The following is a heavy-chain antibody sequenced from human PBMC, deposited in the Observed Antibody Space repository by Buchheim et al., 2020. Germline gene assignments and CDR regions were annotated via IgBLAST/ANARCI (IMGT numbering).Heavy chain of an antibody. CDR3: ARDEFAYCGGDCYNLDY. CDR2: ISYDGSNK. CDR1: GFTFSSYA. Sequence: QVQLVESGGGVVQPGRSLRLSCAASGFTFSSYAMHWVRQAPGQGLEWVAVISYDGSNKYYPDSVKGRFTISRYNSKITLYLQMNSLRAEDTAVYYCARDEFAYCGGDCYNLDYWGQGTL. J-gene: IGHJ4*02. D-gene: IGHD2-21*02. V-gene: IGHV3-30-3*01.